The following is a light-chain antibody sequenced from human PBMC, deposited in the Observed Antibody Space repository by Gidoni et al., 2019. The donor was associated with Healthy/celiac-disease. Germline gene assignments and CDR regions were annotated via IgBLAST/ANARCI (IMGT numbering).Light chain of an antibody. CDR3: QQYGRSKT. Sequence: EIVLTQSPGTLSSSPGERATPSCRASQSVSSSYLAWYQQKPGQDPRLLIFGESSRATGIPDRFSGSGSETDFTLTISRLEPEDFTVYYCQQYGRSKTFGQGTKVEIK. V-gene: IGKV3-20*01. CDR1: QSVSSSY. J-gene: IGKJ1*01. CDR2: GES.